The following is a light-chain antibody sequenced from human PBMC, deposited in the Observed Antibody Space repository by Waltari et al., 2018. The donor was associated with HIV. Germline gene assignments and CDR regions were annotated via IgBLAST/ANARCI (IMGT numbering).Light chain of an antibody. CDR3: AAWDDSLNGRV. CDR2: SNN. Sequence: QSVLTQPPSASGPPGQRVTISCSGSSSNIGSNTVNWYQQLPGTAPKLLIYSNNQRPSGVPVRFSGSKSGTSASLAISGLQSEDEADYYCAAWDDSLNGRVFGGGTKLTVL. V-gene: IGLV1-44*01. CDR1: SSNIGSNT. J-gene: IGLJ3*02.